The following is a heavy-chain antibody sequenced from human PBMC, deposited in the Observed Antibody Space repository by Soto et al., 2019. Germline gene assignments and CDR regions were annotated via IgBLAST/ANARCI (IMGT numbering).Heavy chain of an antibody. J-gene: IGHJ6*02. Sequence: EVQLVESGGGLVQPGGSLRLSCAASGFTFSSYDMHWVRQATGKGLEWVSAIGTAGDTYYPGSVKGRFTISRENAKNSLYLQMNSLSAGDTAVYYCARVGYYYGMDVWGQGTTVTVSS. CDR1: GFTFSSYD. V-gene: IGHV3-13*01. CDR3: ARVGYYYGMDV. CDR2: IGTAGDT.